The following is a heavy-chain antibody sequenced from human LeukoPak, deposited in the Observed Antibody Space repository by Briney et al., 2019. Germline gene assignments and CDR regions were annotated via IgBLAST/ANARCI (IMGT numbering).Heavy chain of an antibody. Sequence: GGSLRLSCTASGFIFSNYWMQWVRQVPGKGLVWVSRITNDGGTTTYADSVKGRFTISRDNAKNTVYLQMNSLRADDTAVYYCAGVIGDSSGYYPRWGQGTLVTVSS. CDR1: GFIFSNYW. J-gene: IGHJ4*02. CDR2: ITNDGGTT. D-gene: IGHD3-22*01. CDR3: AGVIGDSSGYYPR. V-gene: IGHV3-74*01.